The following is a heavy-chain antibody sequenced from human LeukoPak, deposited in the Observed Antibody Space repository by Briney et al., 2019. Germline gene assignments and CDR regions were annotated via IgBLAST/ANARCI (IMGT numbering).Heavy chain of an antibody. CDR3: ARHLLGRYQLLLDY. CDR2: ISAYNGNT. D-gene: IGHD2-2*01. J-gene: IGHJ4*02. V-gene: IGHV1-18*04. Sequence: VASVKVSCKASGYTFTSYGISWVRQAPGQGLEWMGWISAYNGNTNYAQKLQGRVTMTTDTSTSTAYMELRSLRSDDAAVYYCARHLLGRYQLLLDYWGQGTLVTVSS. CDR1: GYTFTSYG.